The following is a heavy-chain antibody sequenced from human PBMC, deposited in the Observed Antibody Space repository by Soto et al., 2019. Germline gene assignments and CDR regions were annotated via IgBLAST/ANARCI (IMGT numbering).Heavy chain of an antibody. V-gene: IGHV1-2*02. CDR2: INPNSGGT. J-gene: IGHJ4*02. CDR3: ARVGAASTYCRGGSCCVLDY. Sequence: ASVKVSCKASGYTFTGYYMHWVRQAPGQGLEWMGWINPNSGGTNYAQKFQGGVTMTRDTSISTAYMELSRLRSDDTAVYYCARVGAASTYCRGGSCCVLDYWGQGTLVTVSS. CDR1: GYTFTGYY. D-gene: IGHD2-15*01.